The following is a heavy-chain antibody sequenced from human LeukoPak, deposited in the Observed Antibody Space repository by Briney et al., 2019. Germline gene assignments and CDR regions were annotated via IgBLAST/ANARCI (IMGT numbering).Heavy chain of an antibody. J-gene: IGHJ4*02. CDR3: AKGYCSGGSCYYFDY. Sequence: GGSLRLSCAASGFTFSSYAMSWVRQAPGKGLEWVSGISWNSGSIGYADSMKGRFTISRDNAKNSLYLQMNSLRAEDTALYYCAKGYCSGGSCYYFDYWGQGTLVTVSS. V-gene: IGHV3-9*01. CDR2: ISWNSGSI. D-gene: IGHD2-15*01. CDR1: GFTFSSYA.